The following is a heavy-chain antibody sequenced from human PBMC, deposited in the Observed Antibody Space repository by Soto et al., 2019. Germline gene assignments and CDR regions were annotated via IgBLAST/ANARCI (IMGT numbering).Heavy chain of an antibody. CDR1: GYTLTELS. Sequence: ASVKVSCKVSGYTLTELSMHWVRQATGQGLEWMGWMNPNSGNTGYAQKFQGRVTMTRNTSISTAYMELSSLRSEDTAVYYCAREVSYWFDPWGQGTLVTVSS. CDR3: AREVSYWFDP. CDR2: MNPNSGNT. V-gene: IGHV1-8*01. J-gene: IGHJ5*02. D-gene: IGHD2-8*01.